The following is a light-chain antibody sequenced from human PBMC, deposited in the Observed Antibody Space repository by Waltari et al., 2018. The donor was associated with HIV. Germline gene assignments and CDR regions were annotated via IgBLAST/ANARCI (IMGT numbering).Light chain of an antibody. CDR1: SSNIGSDT. CDR2: FNN. V-gene: IGLV1-44*01. CDR3: AAWDDTLDGWV. Sequence: QSVLTQPPSASGTPGQGVTISCSGSSSNIGSDTVNWYQQLQGTAPKLLIYFNNQRPSGVPDRFSGSKSGTSASLAISGLQSEDEADYYCAAWDDTLDGWVFGGGTKLTVL. J-gene: IGLJ3*02.